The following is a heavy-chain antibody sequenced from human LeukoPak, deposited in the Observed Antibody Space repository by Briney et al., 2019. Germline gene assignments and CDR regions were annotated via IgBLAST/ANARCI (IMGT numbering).Heavy chain of an antibody. V-gene: IGHV4-4*02. CDR2: IYHSGST. D-gene: IGHD2-2*01. CDR1: GGSLSSSNW. Sequence: SETLSLTCAVSGGSLSSSNWWSWVRQPPGKGLEWIGEIYHSGSTNYNPSLKSRVTISVDKSKNQFSLKLSSVTAADTAVYYCARGIVVVPAAQGDWFDPWGQGTLVTVSS. CDR3: ARGIVVVPAAQGDWFDP. J-gene: IGHJ5*02.